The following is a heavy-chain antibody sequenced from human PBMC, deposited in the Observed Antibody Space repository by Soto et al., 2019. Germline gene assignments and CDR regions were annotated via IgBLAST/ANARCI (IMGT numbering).Heavy chain of an antibody. V-gene: IGHV4-4*09. CDR2: ICTGGTT. D-gene: IGHD4-4*01. J-gene: IGHJ6*02. CDR3: ARVGSKSFYYAPDV. Sequence: TSETLSLTCAVSGGSISSFCGTWIRQPPGQGLEWIGYICTGGTTKYNPSLKSRVTMSVDTSKTQFSLKLTSVTAADTAVYYCARVGSKSFYYAPDVWGQGPTVTVSS. CDR1: GGSISSFC.